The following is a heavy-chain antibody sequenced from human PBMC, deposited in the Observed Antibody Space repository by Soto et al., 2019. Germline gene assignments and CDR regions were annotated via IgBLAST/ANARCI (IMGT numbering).Heavy chain of an antibody. CDR3: ARDWGYGSGSYRFDY. Sequence: QVQLQESGPGLVKPSQTLSLTCTVSGGSISSGGYYWNWIRQHPGKGLEWIGYIYYSGSTFYNPSLKSRVTVSVDTSKNQFSLKLSSVTAADTAVYYCARDWGYGSGSYRFDYWGQGTLVTVSS. D-gene: IGHD3-10*01. CDR1: GGSISSGGYY. J-gene: IGHJ4*02. V-gene: IGHV4-31*03. CDR2: IYYSGST.